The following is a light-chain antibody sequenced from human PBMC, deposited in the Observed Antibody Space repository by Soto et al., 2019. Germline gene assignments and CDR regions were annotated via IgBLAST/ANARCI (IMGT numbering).Light chain of an antibody. CDR2: VAS. CDR3: QEYKCRSPR. J-gene: IGKJ1*01. V-gene: IGKV3-15*01. CDR1: QSVSSY. Sequence: EMVMTQSPATLSVSPGERVTLSCRASQSVSSYLAWYQQKPGQPPRLLIYVASTSAAGVPARLSGSGSGTEITLTISSLQSEDFAVDYWQEYKCRSPRFGQGSKVDSK.